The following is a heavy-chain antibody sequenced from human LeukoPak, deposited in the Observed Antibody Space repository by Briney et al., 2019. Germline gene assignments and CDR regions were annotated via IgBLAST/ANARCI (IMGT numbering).Heavy chain of an antibody. J-gene: IGHJ4*02. V-gene: IGHV3-33*06. CDR2: IWYDGSNK. CDR3: AKGYSEDILSYFDY. CDR1: GFTFSSYG. D-gene: IGHD3-9*01. Sequence: GGSLRLSCAASGFTFSSYGMHWVRQAPGKGLEWVAVIWYDGSNKYYADSVKGRLTISRDNSKNTLYLQMNSLRAEDTAVYYCAKGYSEDILSYFDYWGQGTLVTVSS.